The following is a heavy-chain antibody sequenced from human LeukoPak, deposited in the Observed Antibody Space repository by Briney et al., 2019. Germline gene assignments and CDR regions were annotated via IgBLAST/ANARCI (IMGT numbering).Heavy chain of an antibody. CDR1: GFTFSSYS. CDR2: TSSSSSYI. D-gene: IGHD2-2*02. J-gene: IGHJ5*02. V-gene: IGHV3-21*04. Sequence: GGSLRLSCAASGFTFSSYSMNWVRQAPGKGLEWVSSTSSSSSYIYYADSVKGRFTISRDNAKNSVYLQMNSLRSEDTAFYHCARDRCSSTSCYNTPNWFDPWGQGTLVTVSS. CDR3: ARDRCSSTSCYNTPNWFDP.